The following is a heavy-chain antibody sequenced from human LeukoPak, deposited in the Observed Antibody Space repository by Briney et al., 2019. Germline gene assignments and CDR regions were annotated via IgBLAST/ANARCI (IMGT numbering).Heavy chain of an antibody. Sequence: GGTLRLSCAASGFTFSSYGMSWVRQAPGKGLEWVSSISRSGGSTHYADSVKGRFTISRDNSKNTLYLQMNSLRAEDTAVYYCARGDGGGYNDYWGQGTLVTVSS. CDR2: ISRSGGST. D-gene: IGHD3-22*01. V-gene: IGHV3-23*01. CDR3: ARGDGGGYNDY. CDR1: GFTFSSYG. J-gene: IGHJ4*02.